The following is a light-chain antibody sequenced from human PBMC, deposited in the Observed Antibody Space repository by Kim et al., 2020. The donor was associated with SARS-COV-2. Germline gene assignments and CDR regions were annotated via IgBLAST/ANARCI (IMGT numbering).Light chain of an antibody. CDR2: DTS. CDR1: QNINRY. V-gene: IGKV3-11*01. Sequence: LYPGERAPLSCRASQNINRYLGWYQQKPGQAPRLLIYDTSNRATGIPPRFTGSGSGTNFNLPISSLGPKTFAVYYCQQRRNWPLTFGPGTKVDIK. J-gene: IGKJ3*01. CDR3: QQRRNWPLT.